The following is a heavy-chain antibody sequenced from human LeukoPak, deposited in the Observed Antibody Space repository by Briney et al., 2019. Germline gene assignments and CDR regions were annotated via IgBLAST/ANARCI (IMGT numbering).Heavy chain of an antibody. V-gene: IGHV4-39*02. CDR3: ARGVESSSSFSPPDY. Sequence: SETLSLTCTVSGGSIRRSNYYWGWIRQPPGKGLEWIGNIFYSGSTYYNPSLKSRVTISEDTSNNLFSLKLTSVTAADTALYYCARGVESSSSFSPPDYWGQGTLVTVSS. J-gene: IGHJ4*02. CDR1: GGSIRRSNYY. CDR2: IFYSGST. D-gene: IGHD6-6*01.